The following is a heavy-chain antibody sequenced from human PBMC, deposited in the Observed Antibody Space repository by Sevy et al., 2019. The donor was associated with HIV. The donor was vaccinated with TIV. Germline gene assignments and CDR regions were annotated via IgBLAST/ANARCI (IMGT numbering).Heavy chain of an antibody. CDR2: ISYDGIIK. J-gene: IGHJ4*02. D-gene: IGHD6-19*01. Sequence: GGSLRLSCAASGFTFNTHAMHWVRQAPGKGLEWVALISYDGIIKYYADSVKGRLTISRDNSKNTLSLQMNSLSIEDTAVYYCAREGGYTSAWSPGNYWGQGTLVTVSS. CDR3: AREGGYTSAWSPGNY. CDR1: GFTFNTHA. V-gene: IGHV3-30*04.